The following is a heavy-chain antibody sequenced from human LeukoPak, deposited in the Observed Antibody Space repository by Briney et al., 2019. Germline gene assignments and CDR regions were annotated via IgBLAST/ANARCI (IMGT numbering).Heavy chain of an antibody. J-gene: IGHJ3*01. CDR1: GGSISSYY. V-gene: IGHV4-59*08. CDR3: ARQFLVGSTFHAFDL. CDR2: IYYSGRT. D-gene: IGHD1-26*01. Sequence: SETLSLTCTVSGGSISSYYWSWVRQPPGKGLERVGYIYYSGRTNYNPSLKSRVTISVDTSKNQFSLRLSSVTAADMAVYFCARQFLVGSTFHAFDLWGQGTRVSVSS.